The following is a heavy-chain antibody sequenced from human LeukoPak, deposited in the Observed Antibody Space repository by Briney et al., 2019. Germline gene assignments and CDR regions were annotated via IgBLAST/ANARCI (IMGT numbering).Heavy chain of an antibody. CDR1: GGSFSGYY. V-gene: IGHV4-34*01. J-gene: IGHJ4*02. Sequence: SETLSLTCAVYGGSFSGYYWSWIRQPPGKGLEWIGEINHSGSTNYNPSLKSRVTISVDTSKNQFSLKLSSVTGADTAVYYCARRKLYGSGSYRRDYFDYWGQGTLVTVSS. CDR3: ARRKLYGSGSYRRDYFDY. D-gene: IGHD3-10*01. CDR2: INHSGST.